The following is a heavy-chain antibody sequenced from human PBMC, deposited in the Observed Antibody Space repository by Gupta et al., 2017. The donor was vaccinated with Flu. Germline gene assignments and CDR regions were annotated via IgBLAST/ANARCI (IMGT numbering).Heavy chain of an antibody. D-gene: IGHD3-10*01. Sequence: EVQLVESGGGLVQPGGSLTLSCAASGFTLSKHWMHWVRQAPGKGLVWVSRSSIDGSFTNYADSVKGRFTISRDNAKNTLYLQMNSLRDEDTAVYYCARDAGGDFCDYWGQGTLVTVSS. V-gene: IGHV3-74*01. CDR2: SSIDGSFT. CDR1: GFTLSKHW. CDR3: ARDAGGDFCDY. J-gene: IGHJ4*02.